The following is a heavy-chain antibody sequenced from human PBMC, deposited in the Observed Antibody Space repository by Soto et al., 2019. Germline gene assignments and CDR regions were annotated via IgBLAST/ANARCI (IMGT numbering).Heavy chain of an antibody. J-gene: IGHJ4*02. CDR1: GYTFTSYA. CDR2: INAGTGNT. V-gene: IGHV1-3*05. CDR3: ARSIVVVTALDY. D-gene: IGHD2-21*02. Sequence: QVQLVQSGAEEKKPGASVKVSCKASGYTFTSYAMHWVRQAPGQRLEWMGWINAGTGNTKYSQKFQGRVNITRDTSASTAYMELSSLRSEDTAVYYCARSIVVVTALDYWGQGTLVTVSS.